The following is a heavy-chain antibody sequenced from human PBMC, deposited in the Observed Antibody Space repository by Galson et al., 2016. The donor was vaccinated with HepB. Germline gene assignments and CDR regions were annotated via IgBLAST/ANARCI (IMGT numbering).Heavy chain of an antibody. CDR2: IIPVFGAI. D-gene: IGHD5-24*01. Sequence: SVKVSCKASGDTFSNSAFNWVRQAPGQGLEWLGGIIPVFGAINYAQKFQGRVSITADESTTTTYLDLRSLAAEDTAVYFCARHDNKRLNVDYWGQGTLVTVS. CDR3: ARHDNKRLNVDY. V-gene: IGHV1-69*13. CDR1: GDTFSNSA. J-gene: IGHJ4*02.